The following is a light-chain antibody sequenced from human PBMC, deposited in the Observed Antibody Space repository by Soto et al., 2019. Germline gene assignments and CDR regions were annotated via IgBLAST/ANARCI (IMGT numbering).Light chain of an antibody. CDR3: QQYDTSPPT. CDR2: AAS. J-gene: IGKJ4*01. V-gene: IGKV3-20*01. Sequence: EIVLTQSPGTLSLSPGERTTFSCRASQRVSSSYLAWYQQKTGQAPRLLIYAASSRATGIPDRFSGSGSGTDFTLTISRLEPEDFAVYYCQQYDTSPPTFGGGTKVDI. CDR1: QRVSSSY.